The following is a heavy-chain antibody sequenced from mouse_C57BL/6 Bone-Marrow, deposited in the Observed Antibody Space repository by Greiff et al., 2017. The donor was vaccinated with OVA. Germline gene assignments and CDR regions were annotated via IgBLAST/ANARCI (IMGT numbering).Heavy chain of an antibody. Sequence: EVHLVESGGDLVKPGGSLKLSCAASGFTFSSYGMSWVRQTPDKRLEWVATISSGGSYTSYPDSVKGRFTISRDNAKNTLYLQMSSLKSEDTAMYYCARHYYGSRYYWGQGTTLTVSS. CDR3: ARHYYGSRYY. V-gene: IGHV5-6*01. J-gene: IGHJ2*01. CDR2: ISSGGSYT. CDR1: GFTFSSYG. D-gene: IGHD1-1*01.